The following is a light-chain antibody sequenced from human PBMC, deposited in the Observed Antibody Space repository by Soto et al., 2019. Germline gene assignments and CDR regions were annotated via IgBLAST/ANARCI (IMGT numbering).Light chain of an antibody. CDR2: EVS. V-gene: IGLV2-14*01. Sequence: QSALTQPASVSGSPGQSITISCTGTSSDVGGYNYVSLYQQHPGKAPKFMIYEVSNRPSGVSNRFSGSKSGNTASLTISGLQAEDEAHYYCSSYTSSSTWVFGGGTKLTVL. CDR3: SSYTSSSTWV. CDR1: SSDVGGYNY. J-gene: IGLJ3*02.